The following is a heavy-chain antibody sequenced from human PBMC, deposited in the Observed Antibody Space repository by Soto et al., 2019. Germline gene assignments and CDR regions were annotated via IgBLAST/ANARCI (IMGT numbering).Heavy chain of an antibody. D-gene: IGHD3-10*01. J-gene: IGHJ5*02. CDR2: IIPIFGTA. V-gene: IGHV1-69*13. Sequence: ASVKVSCKASGGTFSSYAISWVRQAPGQGLEWMGGIIPIFGTANYAQKFQGRVTITADESTSTAYMELSSLRSEDTAVYYCARYYGSGSYYTLNPRWFDPWGQGTLVTVSS. CDR3: ARYYGSGSYYTLNPRWFDP. CDR1: GGTFSSYA.